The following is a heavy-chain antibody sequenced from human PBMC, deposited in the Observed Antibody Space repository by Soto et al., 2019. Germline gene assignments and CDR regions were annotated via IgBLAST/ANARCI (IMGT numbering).Heavy chain of an antibody. Sequence: GASVKVSCKASGGTFSSYAISWVRQAPGQGLEWMGGIIPIFGTANYAQKFQGRVTVTADESTSTAYMELSSLRSEDTAVYYCARTVVTPNFELSLGPYFDYWGQGTLVTVSS. CDR3: ARTVVTPNFELSLGPYFDY. CDR2: IIPIFGTA. V-gene: IGHV1-69*13. CDR1: GGTFSSYA. J-gene: IGHJ4*02. D-gene: IGHD2-21*02.